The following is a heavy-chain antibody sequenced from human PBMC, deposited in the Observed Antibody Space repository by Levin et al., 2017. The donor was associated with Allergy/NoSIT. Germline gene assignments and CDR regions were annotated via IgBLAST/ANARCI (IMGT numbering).Heavy chain of an antibody. Sequence: GGSLRLSCATSGFTLSNFGMHWVRQAPGKGLEWVAVIWSDGSRIHYADSVKGRFTISRDNSKNTVDLQMTGLRDEDTAVYYCARRQGEGGSSLDVWGQGTTVTVSS. CDR2: IWSDGSRI. V-gene: IGHV3-33*03. CDR3: ARRQGEGGSSLDV. CDR1: GFTLSNFG. D-gene: IGHD3-16*01. J-gene: IGHJ6*02.